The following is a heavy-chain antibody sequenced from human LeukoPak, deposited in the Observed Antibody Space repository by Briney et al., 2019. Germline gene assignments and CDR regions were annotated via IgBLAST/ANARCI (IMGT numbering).Heavy chain of an antibody. V-gene: IGHV3-30*02. J-gene: IGHJ4*02. D-gene: IGHD6-13*01. CDR3: AKDSSGSSWYWDY. CDR1: GFSFSSYG. Sequence: PGGSLRLSCAASGFSFSSYGMHWVRQAPGKGLEWVTFIRYDGSNKYYADSVKGRFTISRDNSKNTLYLQMNSLRTEDTAVYYCAKDSSGSSWYWDYWGQGTLVTVSS. CDR2: IRYDGSNK.